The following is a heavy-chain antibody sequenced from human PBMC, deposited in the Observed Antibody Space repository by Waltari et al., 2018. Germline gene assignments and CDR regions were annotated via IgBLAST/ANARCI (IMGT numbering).Heavy chain of an antibody. Sequence: QVQLVESGGGAVQPGRSLRLSCAASGFTFRNYGMHWVRQAPGNGLGWVALISYDGSKTDYGASVKGRFTISRDDSHNTLYLQMHSLRPEDTAVYFCAKDLDTETTTLSDWGQGTLVTASA. J-gene: IGHJ4*02. D-gene: IGHD1-1*01. CDR2: ISYDGSKT. CDR1: GFTFRNYG. V-gene: IGHV3-30*18. CDR3: AKDLDTETTTLSD.